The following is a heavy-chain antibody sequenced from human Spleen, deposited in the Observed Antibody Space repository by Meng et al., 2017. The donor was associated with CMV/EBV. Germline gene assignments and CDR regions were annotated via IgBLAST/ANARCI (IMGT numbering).Heavy chain of an antibody. V-gene: IGHV3-74*01. D-gene: IGHD6-13*01. Sequence: GGSLRLSCAASGFTFSSYWMHWVRQTPGKGLVWVSRINSDGSSTSYADSVKGRFTISRDNSKNSVHLQMNSLRAEDTAMYYCAKTTAAARIYYFDYWGQGTLVTVSS. CDR1: GFTFSSYW. J-gene: IGHJ4*02. CDR2: INSDGSST. CDR3: AKTTAAARIYYFDY.